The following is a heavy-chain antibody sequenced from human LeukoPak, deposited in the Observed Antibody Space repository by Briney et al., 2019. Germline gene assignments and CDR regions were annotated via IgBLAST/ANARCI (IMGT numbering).Heavy chain of an antibody. V-gene: IGHV3-7*01. CDR1: GFTFSRYW. CDR3: ARERGGFCSGTTCYKAFDI. Sequence: GGSLRLSCAASGFTFSRYWMSWVRQAPGKGLEWLANIKQDGSEKYYVGSVKGRFTISRDNAKNSLDLQMTSLRADDTAVYYCARERGGFCSGTTCYKAFDIWGQGTMVTVSS. CDR2: IKQDGSEK. J-gene: IGHJ3*02. D-gene: IGHD2-2*02.